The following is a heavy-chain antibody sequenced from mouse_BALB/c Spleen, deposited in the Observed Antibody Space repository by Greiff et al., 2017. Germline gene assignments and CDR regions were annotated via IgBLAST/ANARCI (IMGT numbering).Heavy chain of an antibody. CDR2: ISNGGGST. V-gene: IGHV5-12-2*01. CDR1: GFTFSSYT. D-gene: IGHD1-2*01. CDR3: ARHYYAYKAPSWFAY. Sequence: EVHLVESGGGLVQPGGSLKLSCAASGFTFSSYTMSWVRQTPEKRLEWVAYISNGGGSTYYPDTVKGRFTISRDNAKNTLYLQMSSLKSEDTAMYYCARHYYAYKAPSWFAYWGQGTLVTVSA. J-gene: IGHJ3*01.